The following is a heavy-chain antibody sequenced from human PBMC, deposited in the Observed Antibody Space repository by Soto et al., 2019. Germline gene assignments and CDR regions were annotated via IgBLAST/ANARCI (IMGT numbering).Heavy chain of an antibody. CDR1: GYTFISYG. V-gene: IGHV1-18*01. D-gene: IGHD6-13*01. CDR2: ISAYNGNT. CDR3: ARGKYSSSWYPWFDP. J-gene: IGHJ5*02. Sequence: ASVKVSCKASGYTFISYGISWVRQAPVQGLEWMGWISAYNGNTKYAQKLQGRVFMTTDTSTKIAYMELRSLRSDDTAVYYCARGKYSSSWYPWFDPWGQGTLVTVSS.